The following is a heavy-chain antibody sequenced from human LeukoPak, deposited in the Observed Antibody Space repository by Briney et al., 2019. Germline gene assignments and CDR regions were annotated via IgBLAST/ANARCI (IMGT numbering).Heavy chain of an antibody. CDR3: ARELKAPPGAFDI. CDR1: GYTFTGYY. CDR2: INPNSGGT. Sequence: ASVKVSCMASGYTFTGYYMHWVRQAPGQGLEWLGRINPNSGGTNYAQKFQGRVTMTRDTCISTAYMELSRLRSDDTAVYYCARELKAPPGAFDIWGQGTMVTVSS. V-gene: IGHV1-2*06. J-gene: IGHJ3*02.